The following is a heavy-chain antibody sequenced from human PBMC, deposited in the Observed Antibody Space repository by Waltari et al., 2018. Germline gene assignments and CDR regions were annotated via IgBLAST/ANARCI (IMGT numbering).Heavy chain of an antibody. D-gene: IGHD3-16*01. J-gene: IGHJ4*02. V-gene: IGHV3-21*01. CDR2: ISSSGRYI. Sequence: DVQLVESGGGMVKPGGSRRLSCAASGITFSDSGLNWVRQAPGKGLEWVASISSSGRYIYYADSVKGRLIISRDNAKNSLYLEMHSLSAEDTAFYYCASGGQTTYARRFDYWGQGTLVTVSS. CDR1: GITFSDSG. CDR3: ASGGQTTYARRFDY.